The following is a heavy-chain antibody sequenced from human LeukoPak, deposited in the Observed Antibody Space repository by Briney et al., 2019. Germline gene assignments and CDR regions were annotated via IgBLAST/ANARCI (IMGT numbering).Heavy chain of an antibody. V-gene: IGHV3-23*01. CDR3: ATLPAGGKYPS. J-gene: IGHJ4*02. CDR1: GFTFSSYA. CDR2: ISGSGGST. Sequence: GGSLRLSCSASGFTFSSYAMSWVRQAPGKGLEWVSAISGSGGSTYYADSVKGRFTISRDNSKNTLYLQMNSLRAEDTAVYYCATLPAGGKYPSWGQGTPVTVSS. D-gene: IGHD1-26*01.